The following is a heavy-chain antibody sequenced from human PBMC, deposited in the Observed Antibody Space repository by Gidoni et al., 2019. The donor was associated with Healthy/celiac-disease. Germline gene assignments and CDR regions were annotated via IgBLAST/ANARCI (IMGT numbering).Heavy chain of an antibody. CDR3: AREYDYADY. D-gene: IGHD4-17*01. CDR2: IKQDGSEK. V-gene: IGHV3-7*04. CDR1: GFTLSSYW. J-gene: IGHJ4*02. Sequence: EVQLVESGGGLVQPGGSLRLSCAASGFTLSSYWMSWVRQAPGKGLEWVANIKQDGSEKYYVDSVKGRFTISRDNAKNSLYLQMNSLRSEDTAVYYCAREYDYADYWGQGTLVTVSS.